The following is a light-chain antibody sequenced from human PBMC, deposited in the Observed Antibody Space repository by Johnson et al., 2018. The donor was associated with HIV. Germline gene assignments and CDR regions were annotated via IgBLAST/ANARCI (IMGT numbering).Light chain of an antibody. CDR3: GTWDSSLSVGGV. CDR1: SSNIGNNS. CDR2: DTD. V-gene: IGLV1-51*01. Sequence: QSVLTQPPSVSAAPGQTVTIPCSGNSSNIGNNSVSWCQRLPGTAPKLLIHDTDERPPGIPDRFSGSKSGTSATLGITGLLTGDEAAYHCGTWDSSLSVGGVFGTGTKVTVL. J-gene: IGLJ1*01.